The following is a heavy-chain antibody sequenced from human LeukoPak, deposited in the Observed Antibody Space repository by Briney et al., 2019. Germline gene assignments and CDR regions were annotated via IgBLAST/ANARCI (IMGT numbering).Heavy chain of an antibody. V-gene: IGHV4-59*01. CDR1: GGSISFYY. Sequence: SETLSLTCTVSGGSISFYYWSWIRQPPGKGLEWIGYIYGSGTTNYNPSVKSRVTISVDTSKTQFSLKLSSVPAADTAVYYCATWVTSGYYALDVWGQGTTVIVSS. CDR3: ATWVTSGYYALDV. D-gene: IGHD2-21*02. J-gene: IGHJ6*02. CDR2: IYGSGTT.